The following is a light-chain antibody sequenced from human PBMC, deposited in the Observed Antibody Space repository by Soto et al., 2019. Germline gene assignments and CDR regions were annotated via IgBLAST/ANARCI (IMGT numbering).Light chain of an antibody. CDR2: EVS. J-gene: IGLJ1*01. CDR1: ESDVGGYIY. V-gene: IGLV2-14*01. Sequence: QPVLPQPDPVCGSPAHSITSPCTGRESDVGGYIYVSWFQQHQGKAPNLIIYEVSNRPSGVSDRFSASKSGNTASLTISGLQAEDESTYYCSSYSSSSTLVFGTGTKVTVL. CDR3: SSYSSSSTLV.